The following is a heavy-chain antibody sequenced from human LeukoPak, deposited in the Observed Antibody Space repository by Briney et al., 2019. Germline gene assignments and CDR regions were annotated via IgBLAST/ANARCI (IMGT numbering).Heavy chain of an antibody. CDR1: GGSFSGYY. CDR3: ARARAHLKYYYDSSGYYYFDY. CDR2: INHSGST. V-gene: IGHV4-34*01. Sequence: PPETLSLTCAVYGGSFSGYYWSWIRQPPGKGLEWIGEINHSGSTNYNPSLKSRVTISVDTSKNQFSLKLNSVTAADTAVYYCARARAHLKYYYDSSGYYYFDYWGQKTGVTVSS. J-gene: IGHJ4*02. D-gene: IGHD3-22*01.